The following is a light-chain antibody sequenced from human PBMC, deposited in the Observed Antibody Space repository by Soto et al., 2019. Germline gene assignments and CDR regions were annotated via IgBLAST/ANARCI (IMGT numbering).Light chain of an antibody. CDR2: GAS. CDR3: QHYNNWPPFT. J-gene: IGKJ3*01. CDR1: QSVSSN. Sequence: EIVMTQSPATLSVSPGERATLSCRASQSVSSNLAWYQQKPGQAPRLLIYGASTRATGIPARFSGSGSGTEFTLTFSSLQSEDFAVYYCQHYNNWPPFTFGPGTKVDIK. V-gene: IGKV3-15*01.